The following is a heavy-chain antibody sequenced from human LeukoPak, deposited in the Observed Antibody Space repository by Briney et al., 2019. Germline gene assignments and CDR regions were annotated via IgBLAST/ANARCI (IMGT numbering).Heavy chain of an antibody. CDR3: ASPPPDYGGNSWRPYFDY. CDR2: ISGSGGST. Sequence: PGGSLRLSCAASGFTFSSYAMSWVRQAPGKGLEWVSAISGSGGSTYYADSVKGRFTISRDNSKNTLYLQMNSLRAEDTAVYYCASPPPDYGGNSWRPYFDYWGQGTLVTVSS. J-gene: IGHJ4*02. V-gene: IGHV3-23*01. CDR1: GFTFSSYA. D-gene: IGHD4-23*01.